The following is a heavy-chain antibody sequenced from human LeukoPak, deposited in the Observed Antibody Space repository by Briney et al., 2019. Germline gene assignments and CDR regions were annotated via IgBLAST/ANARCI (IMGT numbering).Heavy chain of an antibody. D-gene: IGHD3-3*01. CDR1: GYSISSGYY. V-gene: IGHV4-38-2*01. J-gene: IGHJ4*02. Sequence: PSETLSLTCAVSGYSISSGYYWGWIRQPPGKGLEWIGSIYHSGSTYYNPSLKSRVTISVGTSKNQFSLKLSSVTAADTAVYYCARLLGFWSGYSDYWGQGTLVTVSS. CDR3: ARLLGFWSGYSDY. CDR2: IYHSGST.